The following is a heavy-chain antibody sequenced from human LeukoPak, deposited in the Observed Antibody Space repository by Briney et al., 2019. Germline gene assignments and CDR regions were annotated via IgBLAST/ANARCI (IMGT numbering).Heavy chain of an antibody. V-gene: IGHV1-69*05. CDR1: GGTFSSYA. CDR3: ARDGDYDYYYYMDV. J-gene: IGHJ6*03. CDR2: IIPIFGTA. Sequence: SVTVSCKASGGTFSSYAISWVRQAPGQGLEWMGRIIPIFGTANYAQKFQGRVTITTDESTSTAYMELSSLRSEDTAVYYCARDGDYDYYYYMDVWGKGTTVTVSS. D-gene: IGHD4-17*01.